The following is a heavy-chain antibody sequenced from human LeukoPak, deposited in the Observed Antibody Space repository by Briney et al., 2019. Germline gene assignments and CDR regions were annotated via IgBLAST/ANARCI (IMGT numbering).Heavy chain of an antibody. V-gene: IGHV4-39*01. CDR3: ARRPAYYSDGGGAQYYFDY. Sequence: PSETLSLTCTVSGGSMRSSSYYWGWIRQPPGKGLEWIGSIYYSGSTYYSPSLKSRVTISVDTSKNQFSLKLSSVTAVDTAVYYCARRPAYYSDGGGAQYYFDYWGQGTLVTVSS. CDR2: IYYSGST. J-gene: IGHJ4*02. D-gene: IGHD3-22*01. CDR1: GGSMRSSSYY.